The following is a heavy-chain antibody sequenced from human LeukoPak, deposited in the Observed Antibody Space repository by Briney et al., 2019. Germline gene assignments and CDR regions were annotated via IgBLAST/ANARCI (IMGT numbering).Heavy chain of an antibody. CDR2: INPNSGGT. CDR3: TRSGGYSSSSGDYYYYGMDV. J-gene: IGHJ6*02. CDR1: GYTFTGYY. Sequence: ASVKVSCKASGYTFTGYYMHWVRQAPGQGLEWMGWINPNSGGTNYAQKFQGRVTTTRDTSISTAYMELSRLRSDDTAVYYCTRSGGYSSSSGDYYYYGMDVWGQGTTVTVSS. D-gene: IGHD6-6*01. V-gene: IGHV1-2*02.